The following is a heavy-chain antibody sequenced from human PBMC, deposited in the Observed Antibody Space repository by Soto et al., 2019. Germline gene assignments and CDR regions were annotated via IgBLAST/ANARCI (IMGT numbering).Heavy chain of an antibody. CDR1: GYTFKSYA. V-gene: IGHV1-18*01. Sequence: GPEVRKPGASVKVSCKASGYTFKSYAINWVRQVPGQGLEWMGWISAYNGNTNYGQKFQDRVTMTTDTSTSTTYMELRSLRSDDTAIYYCARDELSGWFDPWGQGTLVTVSS. D-gene: IGHD1-7*01. CDR2: ISAYNGNT. CDR3: ARDELSGWFDP. J-gene: IGHJ5*02.